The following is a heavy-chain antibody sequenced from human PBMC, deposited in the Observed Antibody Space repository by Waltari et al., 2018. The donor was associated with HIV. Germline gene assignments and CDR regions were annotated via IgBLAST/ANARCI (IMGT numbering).Heavy chain of an antibody. J-gene: IGHJ6*02. D-gene: IGHD2-15*01. CDR2: ITWNIGRT. CDR3: AKSDIDYGMDV. CDR1: GFTFDAYA. V-gene: IGHV3-9*01. Sequence: EVQLVESGGGLVQPGRSLRLSCEASGFTFDAYAMHWFRQVAGKGLWWVSVITWNIGRTGYADSVKRRLMISRDIAKNSLYLQMNSLGVEDTALYYCAKSDIDYGMDVWGQGTTVTVSS.